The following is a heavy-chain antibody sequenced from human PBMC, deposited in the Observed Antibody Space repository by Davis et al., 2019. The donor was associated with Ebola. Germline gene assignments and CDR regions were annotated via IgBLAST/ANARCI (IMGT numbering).Heavy chain of an antibody. J-gene: IGHJ3*02. CDR1: GGSISSGGYY. CDR2: INHSGST. V-gene: IGHV4-39*07. D-gene: IGHD5-12*01. Sequence: MPGGSLRLSCTVSGGSISSGGYYWSWIRQPPGKGLEWIGEINHSGSTNYNPSLKSRVTISVDTSKNQFSLKLSSVTAADTAVYYCARDAGWIEGGAFDIWGQGTTVTVSS. CDR3: ARDAGWIEGGAFDI.